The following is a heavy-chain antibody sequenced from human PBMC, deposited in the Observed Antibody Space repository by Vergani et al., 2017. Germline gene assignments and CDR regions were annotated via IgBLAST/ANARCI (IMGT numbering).Heavy chain of an antibody. Sequence: EVPLVQSGAAVKKPGESLKISCTGSGYSFTSYWIGWVRQMPGKGLEWMGIIYPGDSDTRYSPSFQGQVTISADKSISTAYLQWSSLKASDTAMYYCARQGPLVGAPGGVDYWGQGTLVTVSS. V-gene: IGHV5-51*01. CDR1: GYSFTSYW. CDR3: ARQGPLVGAPGGVDY. J-gene: IGHJ4*02. CDR2: IYPGDSDT. D-gene: IGHD1-26*01.